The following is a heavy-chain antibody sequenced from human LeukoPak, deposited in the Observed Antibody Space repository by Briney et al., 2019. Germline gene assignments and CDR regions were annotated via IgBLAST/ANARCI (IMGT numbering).Heavy chain of an antibody. V-gene: IGHV1-8*03. Sequence: GASVKVSYKASGYTFTSYDINWVRQATGQGLEWMAWMNPNSGNTSYAQKFQGRVTITRNTSISTAYMELSSLRSEDTAVYYCARSPRATTGGYYYYYMDVWGKGTTVTVSS. D-gene: IGHD1-26*01. CDR3: ARSPRATTGGYYYYYMDV. CDR2: MNPNSGNT. J-gene: IGHJ6*03. CDR1: GYTFTSYD.